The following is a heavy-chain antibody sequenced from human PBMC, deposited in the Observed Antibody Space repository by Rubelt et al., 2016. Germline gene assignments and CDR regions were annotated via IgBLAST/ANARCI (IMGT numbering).Heavy chain of an antibody. CDR3: ARSYYDSSGYPGY. J-gene: IGHJ4*02. V-gene: IGHV5-51*01. D-gene: IGHD3-22*01. Sequence: QMPGKGLEWMGIIYPGDSDTRYSPSFQGQVTISADKSISTAHLQWSSLKASDTAMYYCARSYYDSSGYPGYWGQGTLVTVSS. CDR2: IYPGDSDT.